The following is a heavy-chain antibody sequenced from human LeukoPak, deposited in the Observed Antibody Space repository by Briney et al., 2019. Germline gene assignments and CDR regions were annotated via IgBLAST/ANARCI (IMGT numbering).Heavy chain of an antibody. V-gene: IGHV5-51*01. J-gene: IGHJ6*03. D-gene: IGHD6-13*01. CDR3: ARIIRQLDTLNYYYYMDV. CDR1: GYSFTSYW. CDR2: IYPGDSDT. Sequence: GESLKISCKGSGYSFTSYWIGWVRQMPGKGLEWMGIIYPGDSDTRYSPSFQGQVTISADKSISTAYLQWSSLKASDTAMYYCARIIRQLDTLNYYYYMDVWGKGTTVTVSS.